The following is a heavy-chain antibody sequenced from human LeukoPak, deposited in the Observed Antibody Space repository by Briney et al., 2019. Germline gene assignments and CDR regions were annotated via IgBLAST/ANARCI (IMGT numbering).Heavy chain of an antibody. V-gene: IGHV4-4*07. CDR2: ICTSGST. CDR1: GGSISGYY. Sequence: PSETLSLTCSVSGGSISGYYWSWIRQPAGKGLEWIGCICTSGSTNYNPSLKSRVTMSVDTSKNQFSLKLSYVTAADTAVYYCARVDVFGVVSSDYYYYYMDVWGKGTTVTVSS. CDR3: ARVDVFGVVSSDYYYYYMDV. D-gene: IGHD3-3*01. J-gene: IGHJ6*03.